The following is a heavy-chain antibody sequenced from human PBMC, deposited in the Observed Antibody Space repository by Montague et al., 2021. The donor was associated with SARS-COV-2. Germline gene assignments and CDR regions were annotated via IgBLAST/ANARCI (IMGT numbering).Heavy chain of an antibody. CDR2: INHSGST. CDR3: ARGPRITMIVVVITDIRFDP. V-gene: IGHV4-34*01. CDR1: GGSVSDYY. D-gene: IGHD3-22*01. J-gene: IGHJ5*02. Sequence: SETLSFTCAVYGGSVSDYYCSRIRQPPGKGLEWIGEINHSGSTNYNPSLKSRVTTSVDTSKNQFSLKLTSVTAADTAVYYCARGPRITMIVVVITDIRFDPWGQGTLVTVSS.